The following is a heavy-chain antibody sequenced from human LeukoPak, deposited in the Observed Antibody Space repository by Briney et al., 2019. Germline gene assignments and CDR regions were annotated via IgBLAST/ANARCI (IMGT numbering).Heavy chain of an antibody. Sequence: GGSLRLSCEASGFTFRSYEMNWVRQAPGKGLEWVSYSSGDGRSMYYADSVKGRFSISRESGTNSLYLQMNSRRAEDTAVYYCARGDGVATRYYYGLDVWGQGTTVTVSS. CDR2: SSGDGRSM. V-gene: IGHV3-48*03. D-gene: IGHD5-12*01. J-gene: IGHJ6*02. CDR1: GFTFRSYE. CDR3: ARGDGVATRYYYGLDV.